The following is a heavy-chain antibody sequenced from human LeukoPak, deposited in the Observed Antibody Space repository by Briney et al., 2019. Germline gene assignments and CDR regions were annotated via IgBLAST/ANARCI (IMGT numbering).Heavy chain of an antibody. D-gene: IGHD6-13*01. V-gene: IGHV5-51*01. CDR1: GYSFTSYW. CDR3: ARRPSPGIAAAGTEPSHAFDI. J-gene: IGHJ3*02. CDR2: IYPGDSDT. Sequence: GESLKISCKGSGYSFTSYWIGWVRQMPGKGLEWMGIIYPGDSDTRYSPSFQGQVTISADKSISTAYLQWSSLKASDTAMYYCARRPSPGIAAAGTEPSHAFDIWGQGTMVTVSS.